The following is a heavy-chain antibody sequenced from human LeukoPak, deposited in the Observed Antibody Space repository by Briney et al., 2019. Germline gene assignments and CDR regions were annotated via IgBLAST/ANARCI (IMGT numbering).Heavy chain of an antibody. J-gene: IGHJ4*02. CDR3: ARDTQWELPFDY. V-gene: IGHV3-33*01. CDR2: IWYDGSNK. CDR1: GFTFSSYG. D-gene: IGHD1-26*01. Sequence: GGSLRLSCAASGFTFSSYGMHWVRQAPGKGLEWVADIWYDGSNKYYADSVKGRFTISRDNSKNTLYLQMNSLRAEDTAVYYCARDTQWELPFDYWGQGTLVTVSS.